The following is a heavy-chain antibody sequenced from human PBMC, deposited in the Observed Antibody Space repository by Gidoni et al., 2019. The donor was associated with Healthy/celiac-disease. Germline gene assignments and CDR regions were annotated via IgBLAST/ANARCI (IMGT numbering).Heavy chain of an antibody. CDR3: ARVIVVVTAIPYDAFDI. CDR2: IYYSGST. D-gene: IGHD2-21*02. Sequence: QLQLQESGPGLVKPSETLSLTCTVSGGSISSSSYYWGWIRQPPGKGLEWIGSIYYSGSTYYNPSLKSRVTISVDTSKNQFSLKLSSVTAADTAVYYCARVIVVVTAIPYDAFDIWGQGTMVTVSS. J-gene: IGHJ3*02. CDR1: GGSISSSSYY. V-gene: IGHV4-39*01.